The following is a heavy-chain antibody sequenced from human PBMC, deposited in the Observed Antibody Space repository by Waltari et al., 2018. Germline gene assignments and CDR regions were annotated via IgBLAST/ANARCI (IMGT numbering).Heavy chain of an antibody. D-gene: IGHD6-19*01. J-gene: IGHJ4*02. Sequence: QVQLVESGGGVVQPGRSLRLSCAASGFTFSSYAMHWVRQAPGKGLEWVAVISYDGSNKYYADSVKGRFTISRDNSKNTLYLQMNSLRAEDTAVYYCAGAVAGRRPPDYWGQGTLVTVSS. CDR3: AGAVAGRRPPDY. V-gene: IGHV3-30-3*01. CDR1: GFTFSSYA. CDR2: ISYDGSNK.